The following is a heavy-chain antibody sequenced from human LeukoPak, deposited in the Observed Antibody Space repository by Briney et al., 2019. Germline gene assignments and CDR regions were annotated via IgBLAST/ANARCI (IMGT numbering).Heavy chain of an antibody. Sequence: GGSLRLSCAASGFSFSYHSMIWVRQAPGKGLEWVSSITSRSQYLYYADSVKGRFTISRDNSKNTLYLQMNSLRAEDTAVYYCAKSKRITMIVVVITTLPIDYWGQGTLVTVSS. J-gene: IGHJ4*02. CDR3: AKSKRITMIVVVITTLPIDY. V-gene: IGHV3-21*04. CDR2: ITSRSQYL. D-gene: IGHD3-22*01. CDR1: GFSFSYHS.